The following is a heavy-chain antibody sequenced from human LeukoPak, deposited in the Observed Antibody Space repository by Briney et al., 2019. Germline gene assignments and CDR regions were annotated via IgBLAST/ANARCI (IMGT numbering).Heavy chain of an antibody. CDR2: VNPNNGGV. CDR1: GFTFTGYY. V-gene: IGHV1-2*02. Sequence: ASMKLSCKASGFTFTGYYIHWVRQAPGQGLEWIGWVNPNNGGVNYAQMFQGRVTMTRDTSIGTAYMELSRLTSDDTAVYYCARDSYGGNWSLGYWGQGTLVTVSS. D-gene: IGHD4-23*01. CDR3: ARDSYGGNWSLGY. J-gene: IGHJ4*02.